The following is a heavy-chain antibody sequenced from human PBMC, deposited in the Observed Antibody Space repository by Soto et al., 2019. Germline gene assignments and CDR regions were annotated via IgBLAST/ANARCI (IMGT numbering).Heavy chain of an antibody. V-gene: IGHV3-21*01. D-gene: IGHD4-17*01. Sequence: EVQLVESGGGLVKSGGSLRLSCAASGFSFSRHAMNWVRQAPGRGLEWVASISSGSGYTYYADSLKGRLTISRDNSKKSVNLQLDSLRAEDTAVYYCARTTVTTPPEYYYAMDVWGQGTTVTVSS. CDR2: ISSGSGYT. CDR1: GFSFSRHA. J-gene: IGHJ6*02. CDR3: ARTTVTTPPEYYYAMDV.